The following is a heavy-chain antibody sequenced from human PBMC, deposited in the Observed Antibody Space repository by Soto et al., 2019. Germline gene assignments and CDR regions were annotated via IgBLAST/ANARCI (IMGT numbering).Heavy chain of an antibody. CDR2: TYYRSKWYN. J-gene: IGHJ4*02. CDR1: VDSVSSNSAA. Sequence: PSQTLSRTCAISVDSVSSNSAAWNWIRQSPSRGLEWLGRTYYRSKWYNDYAVSVKSRITINPDTSKNQFSLQLNSVTPEDTAVYYCARVDCSSTSCPPSYYFDYWGQGTLVTVSS. D-gene: IGHD2-2*01. V-gene: IGHV6-1*01. CDR3: ARVDCSSTSCPPSYYFDY.